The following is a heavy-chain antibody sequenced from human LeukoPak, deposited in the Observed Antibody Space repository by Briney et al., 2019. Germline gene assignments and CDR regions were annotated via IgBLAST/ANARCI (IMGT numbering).Heavy chain of an antibody. CDR3: ARGRDGRVEGNYFDY. D-gene: IGHD3-3*01. Sequence: GASVKVSCKASGYTFTSYYMHWVRQAPGQGLEWMGWMNPNSGNTGYAQKFQGRVTMTRNTSISTAYMELSSLRSEDTAVYYCARGRDGRVEGNYFDYWGQGTLVTVSS. CDR2: MNPNSGNT. J-gene: IGHJ4*02. CDR1: GYTFTSYY. V-gene: IGHV1-8*02.